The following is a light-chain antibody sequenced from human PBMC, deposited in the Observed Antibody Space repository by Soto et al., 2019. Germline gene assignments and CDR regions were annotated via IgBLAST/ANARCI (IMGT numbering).Light chain of an antibody. V-gene: IGKV3-20*01. CDR2: GAS. Sequence: EIVLTQSPGTLSLSPGERATLSCRASQSVSSSYLAWYQQKPGQAPRLLIYGASSRATGIPERFSGSGSGTDFALTISRLEPEDFALYYYQQYGSSPLCTFGPGTKLDIK. CDR1: QSVSSSY. J-gene: IGKJ3*01. CDR3: QQYGSSPLCT.